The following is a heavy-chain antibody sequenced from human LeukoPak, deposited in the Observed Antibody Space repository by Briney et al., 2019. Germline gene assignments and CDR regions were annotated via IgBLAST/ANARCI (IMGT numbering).Heavy chain of an antibody. CDR1: GGSFSGYY. CDR3: ARSRIAAAGTSPFDY. J-gene: IGHJ4*02. Sequence: MTSETLSLTCAVYGGSFSGYYWSWIRQPPGKGLEWIGEINHSGSTNYNPSLKSRVTISVDTSKNQFSLKLSSVTAADTAVYYCARSRIAAAGTSPFDYWGQGTLVTVSS. D-gene: IGHD6-13*01. CDR2: INHSGST. V-gene: IGHV4-34*01.